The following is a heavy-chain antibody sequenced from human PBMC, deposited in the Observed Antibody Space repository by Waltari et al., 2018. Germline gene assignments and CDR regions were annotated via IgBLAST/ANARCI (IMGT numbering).Heavy chain of an antibody. CDR3: AREGYSRANFDY. J-gene: IGHJ4*02. V-gene: IGHV1-46*02. D-gene: IGHD2-21*01. CDR2: INPSGGIT. Sequence: QVQLVQSGAEVKKPGASVKVSCRTSGYTFNSNYMHWVRQAPGQGLEWMGIINPSGGITSYAQKFQVRVTMTRDTSTSTVYMELSSLRSEDTAVYYCAREGYSRANFDYWGQGTLVTVSS. CDR1: GYTFNSNY.